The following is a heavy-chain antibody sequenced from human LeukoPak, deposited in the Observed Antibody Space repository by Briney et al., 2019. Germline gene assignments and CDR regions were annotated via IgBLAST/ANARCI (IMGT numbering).Heavy chain of an antibody. CDR3: AREGYNYGSDAFDI. D-gene: IGHD5-18*01. CDR2: SRKRGNKYVT. CDR1: GFTLSEHN. J-gene: IGHJ3*02. Sequence: PGGSLRLSCVASGFTLSEHNMDWVGQATGKGLEWVGRSRKRGNKYVTENAASVKGRFTISRDDSNNSLYLQMNSLRTEDTAVYYCAREGYNYGSDAFDIWGQGTMVTVSS. V-gene: IGHV3-72*01.